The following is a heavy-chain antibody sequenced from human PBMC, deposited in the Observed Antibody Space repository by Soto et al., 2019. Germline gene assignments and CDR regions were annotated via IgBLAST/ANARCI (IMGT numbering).Heavy chain of an antibody. V-gene: IGHV1-2*04. J-gene: IGHJ4*02. Sequence: GASVKVSCKASGYTFTGYYMHWVRQAPGQGLEWMGWINPNSGGTNYAQKFQGWVTMTRDTSISTAYMELSRLRSDDTAVYYCTQNRWLQDPFDYWGQGTLVTVSS. CDR3: TQNRWLQDPFDY. D-gene: IGHD5-12*01. CDR2: INPNSGGT. CDR1: GYTFTGYY.